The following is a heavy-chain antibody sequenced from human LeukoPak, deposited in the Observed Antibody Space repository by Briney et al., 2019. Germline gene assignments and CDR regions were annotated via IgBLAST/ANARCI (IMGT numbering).Heavy chain of an antibody. CDR3: ARVKWVYYFDY. V-gene: IGHV4-59*01. CDR1: GGSISSYY. Sequence: SETLSLTCTVSGGSISSYYWSWIRQPPGKGLEWIGYIYYSGSTNYNPSLKCRVTISVDTSKNQFSLKLSSVTAADTAVYYCARVKWVYYFDYWGQGTLVTVSS. CDR2: IYYSGST. D-gene: IGHD3-22*01. J-gene: IGHJ4*02.